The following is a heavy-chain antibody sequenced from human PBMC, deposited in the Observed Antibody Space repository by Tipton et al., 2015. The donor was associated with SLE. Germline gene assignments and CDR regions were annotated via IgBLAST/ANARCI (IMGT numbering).Heavy chain of an antibody. CDR2: IYHNGNT. V-gene: IGHV4-39*01. CDR1: GGSISSSGYY. J-gene: IGHJ4*02. Sequence: GLVKPSETLSLTCTVSGGSISSSGYYWGWIRQPPGKGLEWIGSIYHNGNTYYNSSLKSRVTISVDKSKDQFYLNVRSVTAADTAVYYCARQILVHYFDHWGQVSLVTVSS. D-gene: IGHD6-13*01. CDR3: ARQILVHYFDH.